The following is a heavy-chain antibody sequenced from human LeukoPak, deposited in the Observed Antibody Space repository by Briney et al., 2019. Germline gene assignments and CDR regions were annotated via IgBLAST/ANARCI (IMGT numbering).Heavy chain of an antibody. CDR1: GGSFSGYY. V-gene: IGHV4-34*01. CDR3: ARLVTYYYGSGSYPYYYFDY. Sequence: TPSETLSLTCAVYGGSFSGYYWSWIRQPPGKGLEWIGEINHSGSTNYNPSLKSRVTISVDTSKNQFSLKLSSVTAADTAVYYCARLVTYYYGSGSYPYYYFDYWGQGTLVTVSS. CDR2: INHSGST. D-gene: IGHD3-10*01. J-gene: IGHJ4*02.